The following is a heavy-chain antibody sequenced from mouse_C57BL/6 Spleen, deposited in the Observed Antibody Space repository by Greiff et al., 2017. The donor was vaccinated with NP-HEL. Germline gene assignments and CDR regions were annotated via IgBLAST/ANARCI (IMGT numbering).Heavy chain of an antibody. CDR2: INPNYGTT. J-gene: IGHJ4*01. V-gene: IGHV1-39*01. D-gene: IGHD1-1*01. CDR1: GYSFTDYN. Sequence: VQLQQSGPELVKPGASVKISCKASGYSFTDYNMNWVKQSNGKSLEWIGVINPNYGTTSSNQKFKGKATLTVDQSSSTAYMQLNSLTSEDSAFYYCSSGYYYGSLYYAMDYWGQGTSVTVSS. CDR3: SSGYYYGSLYYAMDY.